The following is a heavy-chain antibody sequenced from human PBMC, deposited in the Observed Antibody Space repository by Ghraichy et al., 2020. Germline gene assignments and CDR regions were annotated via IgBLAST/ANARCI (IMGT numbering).Heavy chain of an antibody. CDR2: FDPEDGET. CDR1: GYTLTELS. CDR3: ATWGGGSYSFDY. Sequence: ASVKVSCKVSGYTLTELSMHWVRQAPGKGLEWMGGFDPEDGETIYAQKFQGRVTMTEDTSTDTAYMELSSLRSEDTAVYYCATWGGGSYSFDYWGQGTLVTVSS. J-gene: IGHJ4*02. D-gene: IGHD1-26*01. V-gene: IGHV1-24*01.